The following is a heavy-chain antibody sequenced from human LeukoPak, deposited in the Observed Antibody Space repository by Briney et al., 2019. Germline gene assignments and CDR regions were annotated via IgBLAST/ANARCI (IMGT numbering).Heavy chain of an antibody. Sequence: SQTLSLTCTVSGGSISSGSYYWSWIRQPAGKGLEWIGRIYTSGSTNYNPSLKSRVTISVDTSKNQFSLKLSSVTAADTAVYYCARQKWAVVTAPYYFDYWGHGTLVTVSS. CDR2: IYTSGST. V-gene: IGHV4-61*02. J-gene: IGHJ4*01. D-gene: IGHD5-18*01. CDR3: ARQKWAVVTAPYYFDY. CDR1: GGSISSGSYY.